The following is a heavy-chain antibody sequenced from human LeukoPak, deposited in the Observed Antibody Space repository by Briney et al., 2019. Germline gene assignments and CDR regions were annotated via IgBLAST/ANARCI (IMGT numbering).Heavy chain of an antibody. J-gene: IGHJ5*02. Sequence: ASVKVSCKASGYTFTSYGISWVRQAPGQGLEWMGWISAYNGNTNCAQKLQGRVTMTTDTSTSTAYMELSRLRSDDTAVYYCARVGLSSSWPYNWFDPWGQGTLVTVSS. D-gene: IGHD6-13*01. CDR1: GYTFTSYG. CDR2: ISAYNGNT. V-gene: IGHV1-18*01. CDR3: ARVGLSSSWPYNWFDP.